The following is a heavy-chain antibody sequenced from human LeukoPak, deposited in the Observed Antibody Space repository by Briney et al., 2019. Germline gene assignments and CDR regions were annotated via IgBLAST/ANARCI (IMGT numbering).Heavy chain of an antibody. Sequence: ASVKVSCKVSGYTLTELSMHWVRQAPGKGLEWMGGFDPEDGETIYAQKFQGRVTMTEDTSTDTAYMELSSLRSEDTAVYYCATAVAARPEKVFDYWAREPWSPSPQ. J-gene: IGHJ4*02. D-gene: IGHD6-6*01. CDR2: FDPEDGET. V-gene: IGHV1-24*01. CDR3: ATAVAARPEKVFDY. CDR1: GYTLTELS.